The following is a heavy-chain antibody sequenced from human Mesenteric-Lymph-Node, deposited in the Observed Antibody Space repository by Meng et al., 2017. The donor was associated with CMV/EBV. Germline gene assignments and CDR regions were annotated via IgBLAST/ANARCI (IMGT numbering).Heavy chain of an antibody. CDR2: ISSSSYI. Sequence: LSLTCAASGFPLSSYSMNWVRQAPGKGLEWVSSISSSSYIYYADSVKGRFTISRDNAKNSLYLQMNSLRAEDTAVYYCARDQLDPRYCSGGSCYSGDYWGQGTLVTVSS. CDR3: ARDQLDPRYCSGGSCYSGDY. V-gene: IGHV3-21*01. CDR1: GFPLSSYS. D-gene: IGHD2-15*01. J-gene: IGHJ4*02.